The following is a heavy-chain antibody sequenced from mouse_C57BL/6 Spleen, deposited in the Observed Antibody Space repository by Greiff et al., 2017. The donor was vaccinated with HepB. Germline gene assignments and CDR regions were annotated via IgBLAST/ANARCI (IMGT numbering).Heavy chain of an antibody. Sequence: QVQLQQSGPELVKPGASVKISCKASGYAFSSSWMNWVKQRPGKGLEWIGRIYPGDGDTNYNGKFKGKATLTADKSSSTAYMQLSSLPSEDSAVYFCARSGYDYPLFAYWGQGTLVTVSA. CDR2: IYPGDGDT. CDR1: GYAFSSSW. CDR3: ARSGYDYPLFAY. V-gene: IGHV1-82*01. D-gene: IGHD2-4*01. J-gene: IGHJ3*01.